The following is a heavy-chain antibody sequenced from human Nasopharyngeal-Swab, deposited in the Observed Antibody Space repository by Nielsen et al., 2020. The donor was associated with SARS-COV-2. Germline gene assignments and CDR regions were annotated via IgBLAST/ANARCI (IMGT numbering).Heavy chain of an antibody. Sequence: ASVKVSCKASGYTFTGYYMHWVRQAPGQGLERMGRINPNSGGTNYAQKFQGRVTMTRDTSISTAYMELSRLRSDDTAVYYCARLYCSGGSCYSSGGDDYWGQGTLVTVSS. CDR3: ARLYCSGGSCYSSGGDDY. D-gene: IGHD2-15*01. J-gene: IGHJ4*02. CDR1: GYTFTGYY. CDR2: INPNSGGT. V-gene: IGHV1-2*06.